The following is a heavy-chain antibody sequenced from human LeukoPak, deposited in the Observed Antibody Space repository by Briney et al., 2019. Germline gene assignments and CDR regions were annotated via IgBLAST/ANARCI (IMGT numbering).Heavy chain of an antibody. CDR1: GGSISSYY. Sequence: SETLSLTCTVSGGSISSYYWSWIRQPPGKGLEWIGYIYYSGSTNYNPSLKSRVTISVDTSKNQFSLKLSSVTAADTAVYYCARHSQSNGPRDSWGQGTLVTVSS. V-gene: IGHV4-59*08. CDR2: IYYSGST. J-gene: IGHJ4*02. D-gene: IGHD2-8*01. CDR3: ARHSQSNGPRDS.